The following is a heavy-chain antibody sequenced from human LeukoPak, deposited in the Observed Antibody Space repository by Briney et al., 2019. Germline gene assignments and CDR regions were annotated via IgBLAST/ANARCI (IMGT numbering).Heavy chain of an antibody. J-gene: IGHJ6*03. CDR3: AREGGDGIVGALRGYMDV. CDR2: INPNSGGT. V-gene: IGHV1-2*02. Sequence: ASVKVSCKASGYTFTGYYMHWVRQAPGQGLEWMGWINPNSGGTNYAQKFQGRVTMTRDTSTSTAYMELSRLRSDDTAVYYCAREGGDGIVGALRGYMDVWGKGTTVTVSS. D-gene: IGHD1-26*01. CDR1: GYTFTGYY.